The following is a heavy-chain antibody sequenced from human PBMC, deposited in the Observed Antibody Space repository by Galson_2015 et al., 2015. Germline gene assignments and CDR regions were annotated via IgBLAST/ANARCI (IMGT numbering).Heavy chain of an antibody. J-gene: IGHJ6*03. CDR2: INPSGGST. CDR3: ARGDGDYESYYYYYYMDV. Sequence: SVKVSCQASGYTFTSYSMHWVRQAPGQGLEWMGIINPSGGSTSYAQKFQGRVTVTRDTSTSTVYMELSSLRSEDTAVYYCARGDGDYESYYYYYYMDVWGKGTTVTVSS. CDR1: GYTFTSYS. V-gene: IGHV1-46*01. D-gene: IGHD4-17*01.